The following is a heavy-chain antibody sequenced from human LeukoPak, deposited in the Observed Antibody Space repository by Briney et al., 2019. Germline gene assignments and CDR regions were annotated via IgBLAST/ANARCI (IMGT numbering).Heavy chain of an antibody. CDR2: ISGSGGNT. Sequence: GGSLRLSCAASGFTFSSYAMSWVRQAPGKGLEWVSAISGSGGNTYYADSVRGRFTISRDNSKNTLYLQMNSLRAEDTAIYYCAKVSWANYFDYWGQGTLVTVSS. D-gene: IGHD6-13*01. V-gene: IGHV3-23*01. CDR3: AKVSWANYFDY. J-gene: IGHJ4*02. CDR1: GFTFSSYA.